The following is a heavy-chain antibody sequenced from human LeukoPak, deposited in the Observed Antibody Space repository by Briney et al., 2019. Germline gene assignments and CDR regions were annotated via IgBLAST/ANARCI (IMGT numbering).Heavy chain of an antibody. J-gene: IGHJ4*02. CDR2: INHSGST. D-gene: IGHD3-10*01. Sequence: SETLSLTCAVYGGSFSGYYWSWIRQPPGKGLEWIGEINHSGSTNYNPSLKSRATISVDTSKNQFSLKLSSVTAADTAVYYCARGYVLWFGELLASLYYFDYWGQGTLVTVSS. CDR1: GGSFSGYY. CDR3: ARGYVLWFGELLASLYYFDY. V-gene: IGHV4-34*01.